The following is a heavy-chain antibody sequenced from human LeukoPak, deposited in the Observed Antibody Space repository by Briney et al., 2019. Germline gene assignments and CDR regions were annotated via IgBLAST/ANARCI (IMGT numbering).Heavy chain of an antibody. CDR1: GGTFSSYA. CDR3: ARDLGIAAAEYYFDY. V-gene: IGHV1-69*05. Sequence: SVKVSCKASGGTFSSYAISWVRQAPGQGLEWMGRIIPIFGTANYAQKFQGRVTITTDESTSTAYMEMSSLRSEDTAVYYCARDLGIAAAEYYFDYWGQGTLVTVSS. J-gene: IGHJ4*02. D-gene: IGHD6-13*01. CDR2: IIPIFGTA.